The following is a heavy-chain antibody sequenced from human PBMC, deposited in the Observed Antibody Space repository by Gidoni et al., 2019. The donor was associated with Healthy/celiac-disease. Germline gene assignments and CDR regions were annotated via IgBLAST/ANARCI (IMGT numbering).Heavy chain of an antibody. V-gene: IGHV3-21*01. D-gene: IGHD3-9*01. J-gene: IGHJ4*02. CDR1: GFTFSSYS. CDR2: ISISSSYI. CDR3: ARELTGGLTGTESVFDY. Sequence: EVQLVESGGGLVKPGGSLRLSCAASGFTFSSYSMNWVRQAPGKGLEWVSSISISSSYIYYADSVNGRFTISRDNAKNSLYLQMNSLRAEDTAVYYCARELTGGLTGTESVFDYWGQGTLVTVSS.